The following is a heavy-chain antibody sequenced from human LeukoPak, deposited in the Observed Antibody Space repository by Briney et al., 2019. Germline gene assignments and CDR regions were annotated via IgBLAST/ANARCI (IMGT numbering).Heavy chain of an antibody. CDR1: GFTFSSYW. J-gene: IGHJ1*01. Sequence: GSLRLSCAASGFTFSSYWMHWVRQAPGKGLVWVSRIKSDGSTNYADSVKGRFTISGDNAKNTVSLQMNSLRAEDTGVYYCARAPSEIGGYYPEYFRHWGQGTLVTVSS. V-gene: IGHV3-74*01. D-gene: IGHD3-22*01. CDR2: IKSDGST. CDR3: ARAPSEIGGYYPEYFRH.